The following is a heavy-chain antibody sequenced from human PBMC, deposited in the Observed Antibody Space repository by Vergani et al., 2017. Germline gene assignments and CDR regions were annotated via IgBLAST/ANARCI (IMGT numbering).Heavy chain of an antibody. CDR3: ARVHCSSTSCFYYMDV. J-gene: IGHJ6*03. V-gene: IGHV4-31*03. D-gene: IGHD2-2*01. CDR1: GGSISSGGYY. CDR2: IYYSGST. Sequence: QVQLQESGPGLVKPSQTLSLTCTVSGGSISSGGYYWRWIRQHPGKGLEWIGYIYYSGSTYYNPSLKSRVTISVDTSKNQFSLKLSSVTAADTAVYYCARVHCSSTSCFYYMDVWGKGTTVTVSS.